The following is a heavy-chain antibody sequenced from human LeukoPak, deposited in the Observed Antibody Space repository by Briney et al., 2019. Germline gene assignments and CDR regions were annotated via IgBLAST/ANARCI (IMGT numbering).Heavy chain of an antibody. D-gene: IGHD1-26*01. J-gene: IGHJ4*02. CDR3: ARDLYSGSAQGSFDY. CDR2: INPNSGGT. CDR1: GYTFTGYY. V-gene: IGHV1-2*02. Sequence: ASVNVSCTASGYTFTGYYMHWVRQAPGQGLEWMGWINPNSGGTNYAQKFQGRVTMTRDTSISTAYMELSRLRSDDTAVYYCARDLYSGSAQGSFDYWGQGTLVTVSS.